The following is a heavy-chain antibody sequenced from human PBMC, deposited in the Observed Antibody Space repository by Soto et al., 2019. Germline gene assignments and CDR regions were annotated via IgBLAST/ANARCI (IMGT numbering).Heavy chain of an antibody. V-gene: IGHV1-69*06. J-gene: IGHJ5*02. Sequence: SVKVSCKASGGTFSSYAISWVRQAPGQGLEWMGGISPIFGTANYAQKFQGRVTMTEDTSTDTAYMELSSLRSEDTAVYYCATPCGGDCYPGGNWFDPWGQGTLVTVSS. CDR2: ISPIFGTA. D-gene: IGHD2-21*02. CDR1: GGTFSSYA. CDR3: ATPCGGDCYPGGNWFDP.